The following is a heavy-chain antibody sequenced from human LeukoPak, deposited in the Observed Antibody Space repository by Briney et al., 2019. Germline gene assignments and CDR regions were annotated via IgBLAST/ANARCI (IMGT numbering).Heavy chain of an antibody. Sequence: ASVKVSCKAFGYTFTSNYMHWVRQAPGQGPEWMGVISPSGGSTTYAQKFQGRVTLTRDMSTSTDYLELSSLRSEDMAVYYCARVRQYQLLLIDYWGQGTLVTVSS. D-gene: IGHD2-2*01. CDR3: ARVRQYQLLLIDY. J-gene: IGHJ4*02. V-gene: IGHV1-46*01. CDR1: GYTFTSNY. CDR2: ISPSGGST.